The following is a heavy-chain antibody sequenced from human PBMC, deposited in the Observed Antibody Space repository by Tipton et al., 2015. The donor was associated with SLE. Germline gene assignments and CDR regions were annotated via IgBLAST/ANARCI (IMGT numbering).Heavy chain of an antibody. CDR1: GFTFSNAW. Sequence: LRLSCAASGFTFSNAWMSWVRQAPGKGLEWIGEINHSGSTNYNPSLKSRVTISVDTSKNQFSLKLSSVTAADTAVYYCAREAMGYLGAFDIWGQGTMVTVSS. J-gene: IGHJ3*02. CDR2: INHSGST. D-gene: IGHD5-12*01. CDR3: AREAMGYLGAFDI. V-gene: IGHV4-34*01.